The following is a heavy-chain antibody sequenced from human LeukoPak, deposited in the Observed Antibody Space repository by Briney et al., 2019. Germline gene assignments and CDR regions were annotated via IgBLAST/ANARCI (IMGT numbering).Heavy chain of an antibody. CDR3: AREYYYDSSGYYLLGY. CDR1: GDTFSSYA. CDR2: IIPIFGTA. J-gene: IGHJ4*02. D-gene: IGHD3-22*01. Sequence: SVKVSCKASGDTFSSYAISWVRQAPGQGLEWMGGIIPIFGTANYAQKFQGRVTITADESTSTAYMELSSLRSEDTAVYYCAREYYYDSSGYYLLGYWGQGTLVTVSS. V-gene: IGHV1-69*13.